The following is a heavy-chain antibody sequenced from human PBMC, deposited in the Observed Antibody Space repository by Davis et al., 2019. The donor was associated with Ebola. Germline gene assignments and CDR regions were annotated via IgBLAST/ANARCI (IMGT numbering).Heavy chain of an antibody. CDR3: SRDLRQRPPSNYDGMDV. V-gene: IGHV3-49*04. D-gene: IGHD1-1*01. CDR1: GFTLGHYA. CDR2: IRSKAYGVKP. Sequence: SLKISCRVSGFTLGHYALTPVRHAPRKGLEWVGLIRSKAYGVKPAYAASVKGRFTIPRDYSNSIAYLQMVSLKIDDTAVNYCSRDLRQRPPSNYDGMDVWGQGTTVTVSS. J-gene: IGHJ6*02.